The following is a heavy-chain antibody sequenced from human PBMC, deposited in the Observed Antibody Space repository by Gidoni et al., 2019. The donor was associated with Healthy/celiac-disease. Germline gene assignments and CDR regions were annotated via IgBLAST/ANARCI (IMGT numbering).Heavy chain of an antibody. D-gene: IGHD3-3*01. V-gene: IGHV2-5*02. CDR3: ARYYDFWSGYYYYYMDV. Sequence: QITLKESGPTLVKPTQTLTLTCTFSVFSLSTSGVGVGWIRQPPGKALEWLALIYWDDDKRYSPSLKSRLTITKDTSKNQVVLTMTNMDPVDTATYYCARYYDFWSGYYYYYMDVWGKGTTVTVSS. J-gene: IGHJ6*03. CDR1: VFSLSTSGVG. CDR2: IYWDDDK.